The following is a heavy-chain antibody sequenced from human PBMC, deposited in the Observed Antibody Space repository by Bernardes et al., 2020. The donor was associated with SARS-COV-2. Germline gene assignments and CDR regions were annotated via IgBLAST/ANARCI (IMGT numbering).Heavy chain of an antibody. V-gene: IGHV1-18*01. CDR1: GYTFTSSH. J-gene: IGHJ5*02. Sequence: ASVKVSCKASGYTFTSSHITWVRQAPGQGLEWMGWISPYNGNTNYAQKLQGRVTMTTDTSTSTAYMELRSLRSDDTAVYYCAKGREVLRFLEWLFPFDPWGQGTLVTVSS. CDR2: ISPYNGNT. D-gene: IGHD3-3*01. CDR3: AKGREVLRFLEWLFPFDP.